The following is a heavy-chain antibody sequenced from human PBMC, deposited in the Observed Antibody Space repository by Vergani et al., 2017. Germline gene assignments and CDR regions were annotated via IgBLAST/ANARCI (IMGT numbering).Heavy chain of an antibody. CDR1: GYSISSYY. CDR2: IYYSGST. Sequence: QVQLQESGPGLLKPSETLSLTCTVSGYSISSYYWSWIRQPPGKGLEWIGYIYYSGSTNYNPSLKSRVTISVDTSKNQFSLKLSSVTAADTAVYYCARVYVAAAGGRWDYYYYYMDVWGKGTTVTVSS. V-gene: IGHV4-59*01. CDR3: ARVYVAAAGGRWDYYYYYMDV. D-gene: IGHD6-13*01. J-gene: IGHJ6*03.